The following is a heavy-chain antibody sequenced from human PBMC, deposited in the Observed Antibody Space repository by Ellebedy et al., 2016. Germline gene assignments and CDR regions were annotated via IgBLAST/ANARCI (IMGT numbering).Heavy chain of an antibody. J-gene: IGHJ4*02. CDR1: GFTFSNSD. CDR3: ARGSTVQEAYWAY. V-gene: IGHV3-30*03. CDR2: LSYDGSNE. D-gene: IGHD2-21*01. Sequence: GGSLRLXXAASGFTFSNSDMHWVRQAPGKGLEWVTSLSYDGSNEYYADAVKGRFTISRDKSKNTLYLQMNSLRVEDTAVYYCARGSTVQEAYWAYWGQGILVTVSS.